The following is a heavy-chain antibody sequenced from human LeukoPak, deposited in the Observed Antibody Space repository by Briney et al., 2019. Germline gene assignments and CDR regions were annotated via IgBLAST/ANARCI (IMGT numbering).Heavy chain of an antibody. CDR1: GYSFSNYW. CDR3: ARGGSYRYGSSDY. CDR2: IHPGDSGT. Sequence: GESLKISCKGSGYSFSNYWIGWVRQRPGKGLEWMGIIHPGDSGTRYSPSFQGQVTMSVDESITTAYLQWNSLRASDSAIYYCARGGSYRYGSSDYWGQGTLVTVSS. V-gene: IGHV5-51*01. J-gene: IGHJ4*02. D-gene: IGHD5-18*01.